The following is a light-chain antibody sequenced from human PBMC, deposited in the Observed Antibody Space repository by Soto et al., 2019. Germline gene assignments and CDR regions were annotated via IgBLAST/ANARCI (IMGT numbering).Light chain of an antibody. J-gene: IGKJ5*01. CDR3: QQYGSSEII. CDR2: DIS. V-gene: IGKV3-20*01. Sequence: EILMTQSPATLSVSPGESATLSCRASQSVSTSLAWYKQKPGQAPRLLIYDISSRATGIPDRFSGSVSGTDFTLTITRLEPEDFAVFYCQQYGSSEIIFGQGTRLEI. CDR1: QSVSTS.